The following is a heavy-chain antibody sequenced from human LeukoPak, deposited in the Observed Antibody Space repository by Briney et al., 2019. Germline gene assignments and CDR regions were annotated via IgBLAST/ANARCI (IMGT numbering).Heavy chain of an antibody. J-gene: IGHJ4*02. CDR2: INHSGST. V-gene: IGHV4-34*01. D-gene: IGHD6-13*01. CDR1: GGSFSGYY. Sequence: PSETLSLTCAVYGGSFSGYYWSWLRQPPGEGLEWIGEINHSGSTNYNPSLKSRVTISVDTSKNQFSLKLSSVTAADTAVYYCARVRASPQQLSAFDNWGQGTLVTVSS. CDR3: ARVRASPQQLSAFDN.